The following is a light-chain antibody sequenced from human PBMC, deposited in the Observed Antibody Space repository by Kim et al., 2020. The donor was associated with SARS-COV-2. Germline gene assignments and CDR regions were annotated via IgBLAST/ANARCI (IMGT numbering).Light chain of an antibody. J-gene: IGLJ2*01. CDR1: SSNIGGDT. Sequence: QSVVTQPPSASGTPGQRVTISCSGSSSNIGGDTVNWYQQLPGAAPKLLIYAVDQRPSGVPDRFSGSNSGTSASLAISGLRSEDEAIYYCAVWDDSLNGPSFGGGTQLTVL. V-gene: IGLV1-44*01. CDR2: AVD. CDR3: AVWDDSLNGPS.